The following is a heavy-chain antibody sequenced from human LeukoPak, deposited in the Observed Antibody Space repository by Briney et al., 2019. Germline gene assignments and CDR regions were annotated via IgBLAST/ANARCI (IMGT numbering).Heavy chain of an antibody. CDR3: ARDRGSGWPFDY. V-gene: IGHV1-69*13. J-gene: IGHJ4*02. Sequence: GASVKVSCKASGGTFSSYAISWVRQAPGQGLEWMGGIIPIFGTANYAQKFQGRVTITADESTSTAYMELSSLRSEDTAVYYCARDRGSGWPFDYWGQETLVTVSS. CDR2: IIPIFGTA. D-gene: IGHD6-19*01. CDR1: GGTFSSYA.